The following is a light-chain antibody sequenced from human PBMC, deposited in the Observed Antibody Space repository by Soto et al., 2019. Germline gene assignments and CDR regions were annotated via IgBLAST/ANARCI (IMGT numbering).Light chain of an antibody. CDR2: EVS. J-gene: IGLJ2*01. V-gene: IGLV2-14*01. CDR1: SSDVGGYNY. Sequence: QSALTQPASVSGSPGQSITISCTGTSSDVGGYNYVSWYQQHPDKAPKIIIYEVSNRPSGVSNRFSGSKSGNTASLTISGLQAEDEADYYCSSYTTRSTVVFGGGTKVTVL. CDR3: SSYTTRSTVV.